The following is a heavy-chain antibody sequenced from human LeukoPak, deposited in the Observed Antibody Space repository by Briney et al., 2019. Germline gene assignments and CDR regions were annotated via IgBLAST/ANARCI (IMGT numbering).Heavy chain of an antibody. CDR1: GFTFSSYA. CDR2: ISYDGSNK. V-gene: IGHV3-30-3*01. J-gene: IGHJ4*02. Sequence: PGRSLRLSCAASGFTFSSYAMHWVRQAPGKGLEWVAVISYDGSNKYYADSVKGRSTISRDNSKNTLYLQMNSLRAEDTAVYYCARDYTAMVKLDYWGQGTLVTVSS. D-gene: IGHD5-18*01. CDR3: ARDYTAMVKLDY.